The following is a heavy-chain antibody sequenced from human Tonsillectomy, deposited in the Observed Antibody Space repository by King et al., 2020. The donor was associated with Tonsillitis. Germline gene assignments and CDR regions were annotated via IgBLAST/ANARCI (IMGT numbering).Heavy chain of an antibody. D-gene: IGHD3-22*01. J-gene: IGHJ3*02. CDR3: SRLTAPYYYDSSGYAFDI. CDR1: GGSISSSSYY. Sequence: QLQESGPGLVKPSETLSLTCTVSGGSISSSSYYWGWIRQPPGKGLEWIGSIYYSGSTYYNPSLKSRVTISVATSKNQFSLKLSSVTAADTAVYYCSRLTAPYYYDSSGYAFDIWGQGTMVTVSS. CDR2: IYYSGST. V-gene: IGHV4-39*07.